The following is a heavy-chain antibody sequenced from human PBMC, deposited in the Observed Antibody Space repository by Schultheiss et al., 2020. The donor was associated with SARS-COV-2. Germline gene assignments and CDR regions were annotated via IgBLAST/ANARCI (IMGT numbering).Heavy chain of an antibody. CDR1: GFSLSSSGAG. D-gene: IGHD2-21*02. V-gene: IGHV2-5*02. CDR2: IYWDDDK. J-gene: IGHJ3*02. Sequence: SGPTLVKPTETLTLTCTFSGFSLSSSGAGVGWIRQPPGKALEWLALIYWDDDKRSSPSLKSRLTITKDTSKNQVVLTITNMDPVDTATYYCAHTLVVVTGDAFDIWGQGTMVTVSS. CDR3: AHTLVVVTGDAFDI.